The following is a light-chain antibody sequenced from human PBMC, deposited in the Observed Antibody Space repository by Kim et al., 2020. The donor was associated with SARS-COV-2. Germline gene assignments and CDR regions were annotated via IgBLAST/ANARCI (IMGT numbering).Light chain of an antibody. CDR2: AAS. J-gene: IGKJ5*01. Sequence: APVGDRVTITCRASESISTFLNWYQHKPGKAPKLLIYAASRLLTGVPSRFSASGSGTDFTVTISSLQPEDFATYYCQQTYTTPITFGQGTRLEIK. CDR3: QQTYTTPIT. V-gene: IGKV1-39*01. CDR1: ESISTF.